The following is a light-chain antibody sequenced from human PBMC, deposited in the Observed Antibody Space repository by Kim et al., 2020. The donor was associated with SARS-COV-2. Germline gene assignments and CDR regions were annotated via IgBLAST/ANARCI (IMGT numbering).Light chain of an antibody. CDR2: RND. CDR3: AAWDDSMSAWV. Sequence: GQTFPIACSGTSCNVGDKDLAWLQQLQATAPAVLMVRNDRRPSGVPYRLSGCKSGAYASLAISCLRYEEEADYYCAAWDDSMSAWVFGGGTKLTVL. J-gene: IGLJ3*02. CDR1: SCNVGDKD. V-gene: IGLV1-47*01.